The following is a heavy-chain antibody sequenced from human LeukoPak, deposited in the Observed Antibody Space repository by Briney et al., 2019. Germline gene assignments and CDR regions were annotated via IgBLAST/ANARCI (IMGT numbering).Heavy chain of an antibody. Sequence: GGSLRLSCAASGFTFSSYWMYRVRHAPGKGLVWVSRINSDGSTTNYADSVKGRFTISRDNAKNTLYLQMNSLRVEDTAVYYCTHLVGAAPLDSWGQGTLVTVSS. V-gene: IGHV3-74*01. CDR1: GFTFSSYW. D-gene: IGHD2-15*01. CDR2: INSDGSTT. CDR3: THLVGAAPLDS. J-gene: IGHJ4*02.